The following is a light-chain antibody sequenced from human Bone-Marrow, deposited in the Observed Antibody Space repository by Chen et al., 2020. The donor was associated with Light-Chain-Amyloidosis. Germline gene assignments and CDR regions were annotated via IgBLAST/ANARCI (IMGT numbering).Light chain of an antibody. CDR2: EVT. J-gene: IGLJ1*01. CDR3: SSYTITNTLV. CDR1: SSDVGGDNH. V-gene: IGLV2-14*01. Sequence: QASLTQPASVSGFPGQSITNPCTGTSSDVGGDNHVSWYQQHPDKAPKLMIYEVTNRPSWVPDRFSGSKSDNTASLTISGLQTEDEADYFCSSYTITNTLVFGSGTRVTVL.